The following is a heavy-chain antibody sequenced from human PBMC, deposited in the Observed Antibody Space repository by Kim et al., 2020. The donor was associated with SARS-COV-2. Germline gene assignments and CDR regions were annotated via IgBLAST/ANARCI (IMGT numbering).Heavy chain of an antibody. CDR2: IYYSGST. Sequence: SETLSLTCTVSGGSISSYYWSWIRQPPGKGLEWIGYIYYSGSTNYNPSLKSRVTISVDTSKNQFSLKLSSVTAADTAVYYCARESGRRSSWYAKGGSWFDPWGQGTLVTVSS. CDR3: ARESGRRSSWYAKGGSWFDP. J-gene: IGHJ5*02. D-gene: IGHD6-13*01. CDR1: GGSISSYY. V-gene: IGHV4-59*01.